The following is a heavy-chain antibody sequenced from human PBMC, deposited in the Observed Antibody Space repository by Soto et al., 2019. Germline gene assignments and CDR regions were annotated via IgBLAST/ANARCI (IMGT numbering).Heavy chain of an antibody. D-gene: IGHD5-12*01. CDR3: ARSGPVAMTYYYYYGMDV. CDR1: GGSFSGYY. J-gene: IGHJ6*02. Sequence: PSETLSLTCAVYGGSFSGYYWSWIRQPPGKGLEWIGEINHSGSTNYNPSLKSRVTISVDTSKNQFSLKLSSVTAADTAVYYCARSGPVAMTYYYYYGMDVWGQGTTVTVS. CDR2: INHSGST. V-gene: IGHV4-34*01.